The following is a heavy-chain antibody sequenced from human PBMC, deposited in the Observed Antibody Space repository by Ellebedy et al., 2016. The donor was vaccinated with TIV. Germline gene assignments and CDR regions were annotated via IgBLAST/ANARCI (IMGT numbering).Heavy chain of an antibody. CDR1: GGSMSGYY. CDR3: ARGVVGSTSWYGLDV. V-gene: IGHV4-59*01. J-gene: IGHJ6*02. Sequence: MPSETLSLTCTVPGGSMSGYYWTWIRQPPGKGLECTGYIHDRGGTKYNPSLKSRVTISVDTSKNQFSLKVTSVTAADTAVYYCARGVVGSTSWYGLDVWGQGTTVTVSS. D-gene: IGHD2-2*01. CDR2: IHDRGGT.